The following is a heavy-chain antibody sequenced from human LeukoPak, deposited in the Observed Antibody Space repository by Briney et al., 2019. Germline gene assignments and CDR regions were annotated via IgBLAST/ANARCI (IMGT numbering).Heavy chain of an antibody. V-gene: IGHV4-59*01. CDR3: ATLPPGLAHLLNPNYRRMDA. CDR1: GGSISSYY. J-gene: IGHJ6*02. CDR2: ISYSGSA. Sequence: SETLSLTCTVSGGSISSYYWTWIRQPPGKGLDWIGYISYSGSAKYNPSLQSRVTISLDTSKTQFSLKLSSVTAADTAVYYCATLPPGLAHLLNPNYRRMDAWGQGTTVTVSS. D-gene: IGHD1-7*01.